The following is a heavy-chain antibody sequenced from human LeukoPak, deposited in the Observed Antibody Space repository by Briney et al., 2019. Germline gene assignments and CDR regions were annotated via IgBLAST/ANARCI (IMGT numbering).Heavy chain of an antibody. J-gene: IGHJ4*02. CDR3: ARDRGDGYSYIPY. D-gene: IGHD5-24*01. CDR1: GFTFSSYS. V-gene: IGHV3-21*01. CDR2: ISSSSSYI. Sequence: ESGGSLRLSCVASGFTFSSYSMNWVRQAPGKGLEWVSSISSSSSYIYYADSVKGRFTISRDNAKNSLYLQMNSLRAEDTAVYYCARDRGDGYSYIPYWGQGTLVTVSS.